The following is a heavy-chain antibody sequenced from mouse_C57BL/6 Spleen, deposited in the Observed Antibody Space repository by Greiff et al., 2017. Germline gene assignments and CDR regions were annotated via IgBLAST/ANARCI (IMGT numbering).Heavy chain of an antibody. CDR2: IDPSDSYT. D-gene: IGHD4-1*01. CDR1: GYTFTSYW. J-gene: IGHJ4*01. V-gene: IGHV1-50*01. CDR3: ARCDWEGAMDY. Sequence: QVQLQQPGAELVKPGASVKLSCKASGYTFTSYWMQWVKQRPGQGLEWIGEIDPSDSYTNYNQKFKGKATLTVDTSSSTAYMQLSSLTSEDSAVYYCARCDWEGAMDYWGQGTSVTVSS.